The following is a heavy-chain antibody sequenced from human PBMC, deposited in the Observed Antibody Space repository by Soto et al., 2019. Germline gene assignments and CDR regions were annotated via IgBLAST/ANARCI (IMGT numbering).Heavy chain of an antibody. CDR1: GFTFRTYG. D-gene: IGHD6-13*01. CDR3: PREPEGIAAALDY. Sequence: KSGGSLRLSCAASGFTFRTYGMNWVRRAPGGGLEWVASISSSGSFIYYADSVKGRFTISRDDAEKSLYLQMNSLRAEDTALYYCPREPEGIAAALDYWGRGTLVTVSS. J-gene: IGHJ4*02. V-gene: IGHV3-21*01. CDR2: ISSSGSFI.